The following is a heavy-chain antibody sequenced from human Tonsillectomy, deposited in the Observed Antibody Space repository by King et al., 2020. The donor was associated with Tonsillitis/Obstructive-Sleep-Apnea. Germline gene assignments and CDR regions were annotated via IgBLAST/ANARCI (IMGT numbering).Heavy chain of an antibody. Sequence: VQLVESRGGAVQPGRSLKLSCVGSGFTFSNYAMHWVRQAPGKGLQWVAVRSSDGSATYYADSVKGRFTISRDNSKNTLFLNMNSLRTEDTAVYVCARGGLRGASYYFYGRDVWGQGTTVTVSS. CDR3: ARGGLRGASYYFYGRDV. J-gene: IGHJ6*02. CDR1: GFTFSNYA. D-gene: IGHD3-16*01. V-gene: IGHV3-30*04. CDR2: RSSDGSAT.